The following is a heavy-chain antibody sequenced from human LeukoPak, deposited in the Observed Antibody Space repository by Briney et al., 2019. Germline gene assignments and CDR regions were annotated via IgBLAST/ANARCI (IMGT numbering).Heavy chain of an antibody. CDR3: ARDPTSYDSSGYTIAGGDY. CDR2: INPNSGGT. J-gene: IGHJ4*02. Sequence: ASVKVSCKASGYTFTSYGISWVRQAPGQGLEWMGWINPNSGGTNYAQKFQGRVTMTRDTSISTAYMELSRLRSDDTAVYYCARDPTSYDSSGYTIAGGDYWGQGTLVAVSS. CDR1: GYTFTSYG. V-gene: IGHV1-2*02. D-gene: IGHD3-22*01.